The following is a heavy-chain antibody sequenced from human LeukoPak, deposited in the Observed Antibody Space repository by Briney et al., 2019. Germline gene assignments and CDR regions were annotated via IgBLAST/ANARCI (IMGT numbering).Heavy chain of an antibody. J-gene: IGHJ4*02. CDR3: AKNPTDSSSWYGDY. CDR2: ISGSGGST. D-gene: IGHD6-13*01. V-gene: IGHV3-23*01. Sequence: GGSLRLSCAASGFTFSSYWMSWVRQAPGKGLEWVSAISGSGGSTYYADSVKGRFTISRDNSKNTLYLQMNSLRAEDTAVYYCAKNPTDSSSWYGDYWGQGTLVTVSS. CDR1: GFTFSSYW.